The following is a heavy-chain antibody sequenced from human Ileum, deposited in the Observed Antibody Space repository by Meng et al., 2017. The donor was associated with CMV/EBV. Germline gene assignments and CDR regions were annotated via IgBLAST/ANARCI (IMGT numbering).Heavy chain of an antibody. D-gene: IGHD2-2*02. V-gene: IGHV4-34*01. CDR2: INHSGST. CDR3: ARGGLRYCSSTSCYTSRVWRDFDY. Sequence: YYCGWIRQPPGKGLEWLGEINHSGSTNYNPSLKSRVTISVDTSKNQFSLKLSSVTAADTAVYYCARGGLRYCSSTSCYTSRVWRDFDYWGQGTLVTVSS. J-gene: IGHJ4*02. CDR1: YY.